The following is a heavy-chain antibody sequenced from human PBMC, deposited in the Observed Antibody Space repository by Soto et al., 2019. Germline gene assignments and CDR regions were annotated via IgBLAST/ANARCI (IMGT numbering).Heavy chain of an antibody. CDR1: GYTLTELS. CDR2: FDPEDGET. V-gene: IGHV1-24*01. D-gene: IGHD2-8*01. CDR3: ATVRYTGYCTNGVCPSYYFDY. Sequence: ASVKVSCKVSGYTLTELSMHWVRQAPGKGLEWMGGFDPEDGETIYAQKFQGRVTMTEDTSTDTAYMELSSLRSEDTAVYYCATVRYTGYCTNGVCPSYYFDYWGQGTLVTVSS. J-gene: IGHJ4*02.